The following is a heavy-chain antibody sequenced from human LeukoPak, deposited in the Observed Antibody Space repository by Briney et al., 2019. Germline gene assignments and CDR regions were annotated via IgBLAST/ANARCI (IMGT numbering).Heavy chain of an antibody. CDR3: ARDRRGGDSMIRGLDY. CDR1: GGSISSADYY. V-gene: IGHV4-30-4*01. CDR2: IYYSGST. Sequence: SETLSLTCTVSGGSISSADYYWSWIRQPPGKGLEWIGYIYYSGSTYYNPSLKSRLTISVDTSKNQFSLKLSSVTAADTAVYYCARDRRGGDSMIRGLDYWGQGTLVTVPS. J-gene: IGHJ4*02. D-gene: IGHD3-10*01.